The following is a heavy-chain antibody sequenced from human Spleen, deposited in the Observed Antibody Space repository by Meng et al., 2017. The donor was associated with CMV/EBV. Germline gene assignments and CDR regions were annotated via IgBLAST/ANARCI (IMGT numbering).Heavy chain of an antibody. J-gene: IGHJ4*02. CDR1: GFTFSNYW. CDR3: ARDIRWNYGPGY. Sequence: LSLTCAASGFTFSNYWMSWVRQAPGKGPEWVANIKQDGSEIHYVDSVKGRFTISRDNAQNSLYLQMNSLRAEDTAVYYCARDIRWNYGPGYWGQGTLVTVSS. D-gene: IGHD1-7*01. CDR2: IKQDGSEI. V-gene: IGHV3-7*01.